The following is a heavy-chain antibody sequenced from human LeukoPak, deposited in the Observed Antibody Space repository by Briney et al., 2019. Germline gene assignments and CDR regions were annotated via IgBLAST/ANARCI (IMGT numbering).Heavy chain of an antibody. D-gene: IGHD5-24*01. CDR3: ARYRVEMATRTAINLFDY. Sequence: PSETLSLTCAVYGGSFSGYYWSWIRQPPGKGLEWIGEINHSGSTNYNPSLKSRVTISVDTSKNQFSLKLSSVTAADTAVYYCARYRVEMATRTAINLFDYWGQGTLVTVSS. CDR1: GGSFSGYY. V-gene: IGHV4-34*01. J-gene: IGHJ4*02. CDR2: INHSGST.